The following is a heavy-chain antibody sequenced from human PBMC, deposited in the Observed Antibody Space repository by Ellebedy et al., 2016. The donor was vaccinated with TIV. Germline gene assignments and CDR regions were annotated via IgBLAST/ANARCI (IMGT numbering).Heavy chain of an antibody. Sequence: MPSETLSLTCTVSGGSISSSVYYWGWIRQPPGKGREWIGSIYYSGSTHYNPSLKSQITISLDTAKNQFSLRLGSVTAAHTAVYYCARHRTRTVVATAVFDYWGQGSLVTVSS. V-gene: IGHV4-39*01. D-gene: IGHD2-21*02. CDR2: IYYSGST. J-gene: IGHJ4*02. CDR3: ARHRTRTVVATAVFDY. CDR1: GGSISSSVYY.